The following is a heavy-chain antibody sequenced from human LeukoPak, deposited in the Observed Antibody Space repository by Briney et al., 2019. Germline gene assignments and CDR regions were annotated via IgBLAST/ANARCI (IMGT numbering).Heavy chain of an antibody. J-gene: IGHJ4*02. CDR3: AREESSCGGDCYAFDY. V-gene: IGHV3-30-3*01. D-gene: IGHD2-21*02. Sequence: PGRSLRLSCAASGFTFSSYAMHWVRQAPGKGLEWVAVISYDGSSRYYADSVKGRFTISRDNSKNTLYLQMNSLRAEDTAVYYCAREESSCGGDCYAFDYWGQGTLVTVSS. CDR1: GFTFSSYA. CDR2: ISYDGSSR.